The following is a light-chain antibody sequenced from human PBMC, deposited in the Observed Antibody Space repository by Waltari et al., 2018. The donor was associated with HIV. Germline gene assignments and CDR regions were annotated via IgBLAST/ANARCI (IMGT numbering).Light chain of an antibody. CDR2: DNN. V-gene: IGLV1-44*01. J-gene: IGLJ3*02. CDR3: ATWDDTPNGWV. CDR1: RSTIRPNP. Sequence: QAVLTQPPSASGAPGHRVLIPCSGSRSTIRPNPITWYQHLPGTAPRLLIGDNNQRPSGVPDRFSGSQSGTSGFLAISGLQSEDEADYYCATWDDTPNGWVFGAGTKLTVL.